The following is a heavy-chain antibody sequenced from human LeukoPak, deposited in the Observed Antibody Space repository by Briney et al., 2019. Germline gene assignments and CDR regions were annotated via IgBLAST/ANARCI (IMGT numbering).Heavy chain of an antibody. J-gene: IGHJ2*01. CDR2: IIPIFRTA. CDR1: GGTFSSYA. D-gene: IGHD5-12*01. Sequence: GYSVKVACKASGGTFSSYAISWVRQAPGQGLEWMGGIIPIFRTANYAQKFQGRVTITADECTSTAYMELSSLRSEDTAVYYCARNLVVATSRQDWYFDLWGRGTLVTV. CDR3: ARNLVVATSRQDWYFDL. V-gene: IGHV1-69*13.